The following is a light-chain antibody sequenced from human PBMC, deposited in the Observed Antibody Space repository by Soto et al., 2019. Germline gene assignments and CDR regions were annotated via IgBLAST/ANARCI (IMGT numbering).Light chain of an antibody. CDR1: QSVSSSY. CDR2: GAS. V-gene: IGKV3-20*01. Sequence: EIVLTQSPGTLSLSPGERATLSCRASQSVSSSYLVWYQQRPGQAPRVLIYGASSRTSDIPDRFSGSGSGTDFTLTISRLEPEDFAVYYCQQYGTLPYTFGQGTKLEIK. CDR3: QQYGTLPYT. J-gene: IGKJ2*01.